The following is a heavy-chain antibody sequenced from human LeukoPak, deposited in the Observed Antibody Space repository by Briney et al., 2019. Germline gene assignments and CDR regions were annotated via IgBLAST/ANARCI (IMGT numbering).Heavy chain of an antibody. V-gene: IGHV4-59*01. D-gene: IGHD1-1*01. CDR2: IYYTGST. J-gene: IGHJ4*02. Sequence: SETLSLTSTLSGGSISYYYWKWIRQPPGKGLEWIGQIYYTGSTKHNPSLKSRLTISVDTSKNQFSLWLSSVTAADTALYYCARATRYSWNVDRYYFYYCGQGTLVTVSS. CDR1: GGSISYYY. CDR3: ARATRYSWNVDRYYFYY.